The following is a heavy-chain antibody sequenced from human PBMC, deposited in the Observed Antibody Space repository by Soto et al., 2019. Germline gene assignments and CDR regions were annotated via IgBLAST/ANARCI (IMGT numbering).Heavy chain of an antibody. CDR2: ISDSGST. CDR3: AKDKGGRYCSRTSCLYSFDY. CDR1: GFTFSTYA. D-gene: IGHD2-2*01. Sequence: EVQLLESGGGLVQPGGSLRLSCTASGFTFSTYAMSWVRQAPGKGLEWVSTISDSGSTYYAVSVKGRFTISRDNSKNTRYLEMNSLKAEDTAVYYCAKDKGGRYCSRTSCLYSFDYWGQGTLVTVSS. J-gene: IGHJ4*02. V-gene: IGHV3-23*01.